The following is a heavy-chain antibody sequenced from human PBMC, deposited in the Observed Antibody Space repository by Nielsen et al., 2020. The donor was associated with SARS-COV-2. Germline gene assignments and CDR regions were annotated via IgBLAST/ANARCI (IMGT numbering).Heavy chain of an antibody. D-gene: IGHD4-17*01. CDR1: GYTFTSYG. CDR3: AITNYGDYPDSYYFDY. Sequence: SVKVSCKASGYTFTSYGISGVRQAPGQGLEWMGWISAYNGNTNYAQKLQGRVTMTTDTSTSTAYMELRSLRSDDTAVYYCAITNYGDYPDSYYFDYWGQGTLVTVSS. V-gene: IGHV1-18*01. J-gene: IGHJ4*02. CDR2: ISAYNGNT.